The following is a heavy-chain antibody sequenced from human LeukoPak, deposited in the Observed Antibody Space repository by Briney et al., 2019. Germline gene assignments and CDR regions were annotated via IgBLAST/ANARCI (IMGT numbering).Heavy chain of an antibody. CDR3: ARVVLRFLDV. J-gene: IGHJ6*04. V-gene: IGHV3-21*01. D-gene: IGHD3-3*01. Sequence: GGSLRLSCAASGFTFSSYSMNWVRQAPGKGLEWVSSISSSSTYIYYADSVKGRFTISRDNAKNSLYLQMNSLRAEDTAVYYCARVVLRFLDVWGKGTTVTVSS. CDR2: ISSSSTYI. CDR1: GFTFSSYS.